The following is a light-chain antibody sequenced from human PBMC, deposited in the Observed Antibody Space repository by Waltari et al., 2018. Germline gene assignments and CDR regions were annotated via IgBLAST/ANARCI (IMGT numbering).Light chain of an antibody. CDR1: QSMSKY. CDR3: QHHVRLPAT. Sequence: SCRASQSMSKYLAWYQQRPGQAPRLLIYAASNRATGIPDRFSGGGSGTDFSLTISRLEPEDFAVYYCQHHVRLPATFGQGTKVEIK. CDR2: AAS. J-gene: IGKJ1*01. V-gene: IGKV3-20*01.